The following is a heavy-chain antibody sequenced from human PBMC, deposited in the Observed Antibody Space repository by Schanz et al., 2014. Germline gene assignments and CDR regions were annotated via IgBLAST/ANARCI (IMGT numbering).Heavy chain of an antibody. CDR3: AKDRSWDYDSSGYFDY. Sequence: EVQLAESGGGLVQPGGSLRLSCAASTFTFSSDWMSWVRQAPGKGLEWVSVIGVDGTTTYYADSVKGRFTISRDNSKNTLYLQMNSLRAEDTAVYYCAKDRSWDYDSSGYFDYWGQGTLVTVSS. V-gene: IGHV3-23*04. CDR2: IGVDGTTT. J-gene: IGHJ4*02. D-gene: IGHD3-22*01. CDR1: TFTFSSDW.